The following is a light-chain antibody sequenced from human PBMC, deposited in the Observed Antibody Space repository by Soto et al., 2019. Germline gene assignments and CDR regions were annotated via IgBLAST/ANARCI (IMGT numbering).Light chain of an antibody. V-gene: IGKV1-39*01. CDR2: AAS. J-gene: IGKJ4*01. CDR3: QQSYSTPRG. Sequence: DIQMTQSPSSLSASVGDRVTITCRASQSISSYLNWYQQKPGKAPKLLIYAASSLQSGVPSRFSGSGSGTDFTLTISSXQPEDLATYYCQQSYSTPRGFGGGTKVDTK. CDR1: QSISSY.